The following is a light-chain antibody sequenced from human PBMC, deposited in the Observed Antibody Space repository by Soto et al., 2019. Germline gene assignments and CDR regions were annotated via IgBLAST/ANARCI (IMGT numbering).Light chain of an antibody. CDR2: AAS. V-gene: IGKV1-39*01. CDR3: QQSYSAPPWT. J-gene: IGKJ1*01. CDR1: QSISRY. Sequence: DIQMTQSPSSLSASVGDRVTITCRASQSISRYLNWYQQKPGKAPKLLIYAASSLQSGVPSRFSGSGSGTDFTLTISNLLPEDFATYYCQQSYSAPPWTFGQGTKVDIK.